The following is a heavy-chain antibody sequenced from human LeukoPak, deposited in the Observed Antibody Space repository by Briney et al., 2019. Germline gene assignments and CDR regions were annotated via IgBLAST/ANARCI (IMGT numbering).Heavy chain of an antibody. V-gene: IGHV3-11*01. D-gene: IGHD4-23*01. J-gene: IGHJ4*02. Sequence: GGSLRLSCEASGFTFNKFYMSWVRQAPGKGLEWISSISPTAFYTFYLDSVKGRFTISRDNVKNSLYLEMSNLRVEDTAVYYCARDPSYGGHSDDMWGQGTLVTVSS. CDR1: GFTFNKFY. CDR3: ARDPSYGGHSDDM. CDR2: ISPTAFYT.